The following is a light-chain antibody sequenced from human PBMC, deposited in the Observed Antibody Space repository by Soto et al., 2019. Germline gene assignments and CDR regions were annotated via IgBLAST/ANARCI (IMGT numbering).Light chain of an antibody. V-gene: IGKV3-15*01. J-gene: IGKJ2*01. CDR3: QQYHNWPPQYT. Sequence: EIVMTQSPATLSVSPGERVTLSCRASQTISSNLAWYQQKPGQAPRLLIHGASSSASGVPDRFRSSGSGTDFTLTISSLQSEDFAVYYCQQYHNWPPQYTFSQGTKLQIK. CDR1: QTISSN. CDR2: GAS.